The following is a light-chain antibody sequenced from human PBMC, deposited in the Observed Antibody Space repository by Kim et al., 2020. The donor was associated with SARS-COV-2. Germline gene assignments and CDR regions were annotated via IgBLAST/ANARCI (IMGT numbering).Light chain of an antibody. CDR2: GAS. CDR3: QQYNNWPPYT. CDR1: QSVSNN. J-gene: IGKJ2*01. Sequence: VSPGERATLSCRASQSVSNNLVWYQQKPGQAPRLLIYGASTRATGIPARFSGSGSGTEFTLTISSLQSEDSAVYFCQQYNNWPPYTFGQGTKLEI. V-gene: IGKV3-15*01.